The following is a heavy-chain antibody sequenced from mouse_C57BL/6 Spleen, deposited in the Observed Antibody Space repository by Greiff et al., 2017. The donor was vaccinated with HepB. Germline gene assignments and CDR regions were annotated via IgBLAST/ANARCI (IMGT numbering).Heavy chain of an antibody. D-gene: IGHD2-1*01. CDR3: AIYGNPAWFAY. CDR1: GYTFPSYW. J-gene: IGHJ3*01. CDR2: INPSNGGT. Sequence: QVQLQQPGTELVKPGASVKLSCKASGYTFPSYWMHGVKRRPGQGLECIGNINPSNGGTNYNEKFKSKATLTVDKSSSTAYMHLSSLTSEDSAVYYCAIYGNPAWFAYWGQGTLVTVSA. V-gene: IGHV1-53*01.